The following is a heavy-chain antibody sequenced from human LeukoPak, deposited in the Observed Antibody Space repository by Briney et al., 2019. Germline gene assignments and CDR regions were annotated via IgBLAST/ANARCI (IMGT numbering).Heavy chain of an antibody. J-gene: IGHJ4*02. CDR3: ARDSGEYYFDY. D-gene: IGHD2-15*01. CDR1: GYTFISYA. CDR2: INAGNGYT. V-gene: IGHV1-3*01. Sequence: ASVKVSCKASGYTFISYAMHWVRQAPGQRLEWMGWINAGNGYTTYSQNFQDRVTITRDTSASTAYMELSGLRSEDTAVYYCARDSGEYYFDYWGQGTLVTVSS.